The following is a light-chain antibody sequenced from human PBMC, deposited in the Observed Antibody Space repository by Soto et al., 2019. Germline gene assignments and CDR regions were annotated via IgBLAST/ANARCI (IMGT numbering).Light chain of an antibody. J-gene: IGKJ1*01. V-gene: IGKV1-5*01. CDR2: DAS. CDR1: QSVSRW. Sequence: DIQLTQSPSTLYASVEDRVTITCRASQSVSRWLAWFQQKPGKAPNLLIFDASILQSGVPSRFSGSGSGTEFTLTISSLQADDFATYYCQQYDTYWTFGQGTKV. CDR3: QQYDTYWT.